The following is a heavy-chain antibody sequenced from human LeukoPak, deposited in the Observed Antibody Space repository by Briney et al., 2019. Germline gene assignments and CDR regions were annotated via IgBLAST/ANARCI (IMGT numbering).Heavy chain of an antibody. CDR2: IKSKTDGGTT. CDR3: TTPPLDYYYDSSGRDY. J-gene: IGHJ4*02. Sequence: GSLRLSCAASGFTFSNAWKSWVRQAPGKGLEWVGRIKSKTDGGTTDYAAPVKGRFTISRDDSRNTLYLQMNSLKTEDTAVYYCTTPPLDYYYDSSGRDYWGQGTLVTVSS. V-gene: IGHV3-15*01. D-gene: IGHD3-22*01. CDR1: GFTFSNAW.